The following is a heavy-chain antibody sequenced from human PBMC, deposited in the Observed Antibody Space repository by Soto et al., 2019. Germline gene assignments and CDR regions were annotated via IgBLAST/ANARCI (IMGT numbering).Heavy chain of an antibody. J-gene: IGHJ4*02. CDR2: ISSTTDYI. CDR1: GFTFTRYS. Sequence: PGGSLRLSCAASGFTFTRYSMNWVRQAPGKGLEWVSSISSTTDYIYYGDSMKGRFTISRDNAKNSLYLEMNSLRAEDTAVYYCARESEDLTSNFDYWGQGTLVTVSS. CDR3: ARESEDLTSNFDY. V-gene: IGHV3-21*06.